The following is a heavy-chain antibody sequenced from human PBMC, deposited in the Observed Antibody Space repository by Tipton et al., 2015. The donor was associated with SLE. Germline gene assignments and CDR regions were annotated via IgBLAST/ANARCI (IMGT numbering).Heavy chain of an antibody. V-gene: IGHV3-21*01. CDR3: ARDSKQYYFDY. D-gene: IGHD6-19*01. J-gene: IGHJ4*02. Sequence: SGFTFSSYWMNWVRQAPGKGLEWVSSISSSSSYIYYADSVKGRFTISRDNAKNSLYLQMNSLRAEDTAVYYCARDSKQYYFDYWGQGTLVTVSS. CDR1: GFTFSSYW. CDR2: ISSSSSYI.